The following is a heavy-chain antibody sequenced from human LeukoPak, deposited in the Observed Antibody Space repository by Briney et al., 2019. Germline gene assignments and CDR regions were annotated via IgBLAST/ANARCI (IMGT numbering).Heavy chain of an antibody. J-gene: IGHJ4*02. Sequence: GASVKVSCKASGYTFTSYGISWVRQAPAQELEGMGGISAYNGNANYAQKLQGRITMTTDTSTRTAYMELRSLRSDETAVYYCARDPSGVRLYYFEYRGQGTLV. D-gene: IGHD3-10*01. CDR2: ISAYNGNA. V-gene: IGHV1-18*01. CDR1: GYTFTSYG. CDR3: ARDPSGVRLYYFEY.